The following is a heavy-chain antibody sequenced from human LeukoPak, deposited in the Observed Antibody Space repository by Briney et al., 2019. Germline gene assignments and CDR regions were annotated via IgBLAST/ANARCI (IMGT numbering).Heavy chain of an antibody. V-gene: IGHV4-59*11. D-gene: IGHD3-10*01. J-gene: IGHJ4*02. CDR1: GGSLSNHY. Sequence: SETLSLTCTVSGGSLSNHYWSWVRLPPGKALEWSVYISDSGATLSNPSLESRVTISVDRSNNQFSLKLSSVTAADTAIYYCARDTYYTSGTYYIDYFDSWGQGTLVTVSS. CDR3: ARDTYYTSGTYYIDYFDS. CDR2: ISDSGAT.